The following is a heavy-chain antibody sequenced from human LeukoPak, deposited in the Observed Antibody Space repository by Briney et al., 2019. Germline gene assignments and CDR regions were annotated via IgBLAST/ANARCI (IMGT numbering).Heavy chain of an antibody. CDR1: GFTFTDYW. J-gene: IGHJ4*01. D-gene: IGHD6-13*01. CDR2: IRQDGSEK. Sequence: GSLGLSCEVSGFTFTDYWMNWVRQAPGKGPEWVASIRQDGSEKTYVDSVKGRFTISRDNTKNSLSLQLNGLRAEDTAVYYCARDGTAAGLYFDLWGQGTLVTVSS. CDR3: ARDGTAAGLYFDL. V-gene: IGHV3-7*01.